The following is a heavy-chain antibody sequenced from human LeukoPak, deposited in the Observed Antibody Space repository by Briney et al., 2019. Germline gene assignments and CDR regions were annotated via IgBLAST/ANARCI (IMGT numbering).Heavy chain of an antibody. CDR3: ARETKSGYSYGYFDY. CDR1: GGSISSYY. CDR2: IYYSGST. D-gene: IGHD5-18*01. V-gene: IGHV4-59*01. Sequence: PSETLSLTCTVSGGSISSYYWSWIRQPPGKGLEWIGYIYYSGSTNYNPSLKSRVTISVDTSKNQFSLKLSSVTAADTAVYYCARETKSGYSYGYFDYWGQGTLVTVSS. J-gene: IGHJ4*02.